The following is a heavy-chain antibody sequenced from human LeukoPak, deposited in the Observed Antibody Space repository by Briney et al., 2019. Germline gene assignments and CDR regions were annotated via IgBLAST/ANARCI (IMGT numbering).Heavy chain of an antibody. V-gene: IGHV4-59*11. CDR1: GGSISSHY. J-gene: IGHJ4*02. Sequence: PSETLSLTCTVSGGSISSHYWSWIRQPPGKRLEWIGYIYYSGSTNYNPSLKSRVTISVDTSKNQFSLNLSSVTAADTAVYYCASSYDSSGYYGFDYWGQGTLVTVSS. D-gene: IGHD3-22*01. CDR2: IYYSGST. CDR3: ASSYDSSGYYGFDY.